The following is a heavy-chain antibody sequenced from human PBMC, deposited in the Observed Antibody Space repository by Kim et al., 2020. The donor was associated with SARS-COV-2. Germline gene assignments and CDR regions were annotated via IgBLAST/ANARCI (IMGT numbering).Heavy chain of an antibody. Sequence: SETLSFTCTVSGGSITSSSYYWGWIRQPPGEGLQWIGSIYYTESSYYNPSLMSRVALSVDTSKNQFSLNLNSVTAADTAVYYCARQAPNRIRSFDYWGQGSLVTVSS. D-gene: IGHD4-17*01. CDR1: GGSITSSSYY. J-gene: IGHJ4*02. CDR3: ARQAPNRIRSFDY. V-gene: IGHV4-39*01. CDR2: IYYTESS.